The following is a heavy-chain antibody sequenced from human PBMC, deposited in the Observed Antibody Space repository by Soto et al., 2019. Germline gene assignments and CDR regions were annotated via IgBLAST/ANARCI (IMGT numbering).Heavy chain of an antibody. CDR3: ARGGSNDWQVAFDI. D-gene: IGHD3-9*01. CDR2: INHSGNN. V-gene: IGHV4-34*01. Sequence: PSQTLPLTCVVSGGSFGTYYYNWIRQSPGKGLEWIGEINHSGNNNYSPSLKSRVTMSLDTSKNQFSLKLTSVTAADTAVYYCARGGSNDWQVAFDIWGQGTMVTVSS. J-gene: IGHJ3*02. CDR1: GGSFGTYY.